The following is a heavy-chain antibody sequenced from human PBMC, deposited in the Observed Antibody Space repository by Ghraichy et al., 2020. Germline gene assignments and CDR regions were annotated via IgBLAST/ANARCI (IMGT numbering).Heavy chain of an antibody. D-gene: IGHD5-18*01. V-gene: IGHV3-23*01. CDR1: GFTFSSYA. CDR2: ISGSGGST. CDR3: VSYGYGYYYYGMDV. J-gene: IGHJ6*02. Sequence: GGSLRLSCAASGFTFSSYAMSWVRQAPGKGLEWVSAISGSGGSTYYADSVKGRFTISRDNSKNTLYLQMNSLRAEDTAVYYCVSYGYGYYYYGMDVWGQGTTVTVSS.